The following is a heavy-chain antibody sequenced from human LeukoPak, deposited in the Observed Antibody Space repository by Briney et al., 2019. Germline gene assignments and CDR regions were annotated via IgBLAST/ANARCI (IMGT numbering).Heavy chain of an antibody. CDR2: IYHSGST. CDR1: GYSISSGYY. Sequence: SETLSLTCTVSGYSISSGYYWGWIRQPPGKGLEWIGSIYHSGSTYYNPSLKSRVTISVDTSKNQFSLKLSSVTAADTAVYYCAKSGEPTYMDVWGKGTTVTVSS. CDR3: AKSGEPTYMDV. V-gene: IGHV4-38-2*02. J-gene: IGHJ6*03. D-gene: IGHD1-14*01.